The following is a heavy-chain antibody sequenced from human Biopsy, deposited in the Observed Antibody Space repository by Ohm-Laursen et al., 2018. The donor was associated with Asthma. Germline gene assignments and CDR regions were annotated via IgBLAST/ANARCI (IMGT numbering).Heavy chain of an antibody. J-gene: IGHJ6*02. V-gene: IGHV4-34*01. CDR1: GLSSNAYY. D-gene: IGHD3-3*01. CDR3: ARGPEWSGLDI. CDR2: SDHRGNT. Sequence: TLSLTCSMYGLSSNAYYWTWIRQTPGKGLEWIGESDHRGNTNTNATLKSRFTISKAKSANEFSLKMKSVTAADTAIYYCARGPEWSGLDIWGQGTTVTVSS.